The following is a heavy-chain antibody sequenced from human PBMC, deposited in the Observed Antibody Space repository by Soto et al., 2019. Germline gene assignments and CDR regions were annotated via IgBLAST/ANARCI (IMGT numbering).Heavy chain of an antibody. CDR3: VKTSIAAAVDNWFDP. Sequence: GGSLRLSCSASGFTFSSYAMHWVRQAPGKGLEYVSAISSNGGSTYYADSVKGRLTISRDNSKNTLYLQMSSLRAEDTAVYYCVKTSIAAAVDNWFDPWGQGTLVTVSS. CDR1: GFTFSSYA. CDR2: ISSNGGST. D-gene: IGHD6-13*01. J-gene: IGHJ5*02. V-gene: IGHV3-64D*06.